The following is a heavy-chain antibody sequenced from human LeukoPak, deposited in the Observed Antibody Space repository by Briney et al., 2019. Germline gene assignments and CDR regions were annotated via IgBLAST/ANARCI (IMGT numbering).Heavy chain of an antibody. J-gene: IGHJ4*02. CDR3: AKDEFPKGSGSYSYFDY. CDR1: GFTFSSYA. CDR2: ISGSGGST. Sequence: GGSLRLSCAASGFTFSSYAMSWVRQAPGKGLEWVSAISGSGGSTYYADSVKGRFTISRDNSKNTLYLQMNSLRAEDTAVYYCAKDEFPKGSGSYSYFDYWGQGTLVTVSS. V-gene: IGHV3-23*01. D-gene: IGHD3-10*01.